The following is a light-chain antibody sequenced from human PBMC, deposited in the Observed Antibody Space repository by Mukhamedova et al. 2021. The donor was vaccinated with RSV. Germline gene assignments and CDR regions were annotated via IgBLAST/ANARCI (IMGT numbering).Light chain of an antibody. CDR3: LQHNSYPLS. Sequence: WYQRRVHGKAPKRLIYAASSLQSGVPSWFSGSGSGTEFTLTISSLQPEDFATYYCLQHNSYPLSFGGGTKVEIK. V-gene: IGKV1-17*01. J-gene: IGKJ4*01. CDR2: AAS.